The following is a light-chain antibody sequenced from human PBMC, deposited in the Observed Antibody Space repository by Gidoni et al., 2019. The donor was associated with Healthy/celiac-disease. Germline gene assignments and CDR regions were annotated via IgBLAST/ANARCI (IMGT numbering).Light chain of an antibody. CDR2: GAS. CDR3: QQYNNWPTLT. Sequence: EIVLTPSPATLSVSPGERATLPCRASQSVSSNLAVYQQKPGQAPRLLIYGASTRATGIPARFSGSGSGTEFTLTISSLQYEDVAVDYCQQYNNWPTLTFGGGTKVEIK. CDR1: QSVSSN. J-gene: IGKJ4*01. V-gene: IGKV3-15*01.